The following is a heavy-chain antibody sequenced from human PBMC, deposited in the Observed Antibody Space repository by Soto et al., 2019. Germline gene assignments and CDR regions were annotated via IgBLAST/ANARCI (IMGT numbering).Heavy chain of an antibody. V-gene: IGHV4-59*08. Sequence: QVQLQESGPGLVKPSETLSLTCTVSGGSISSYYWSWIRQPPGKGLEWIGYIYYSGSTNYNPSLKSRVTISVDTSKNQFSLKLSSVTAADTAVYYCARHRDYGGRRGAFDIWGQETMVTVSS. CDR1: GGSISSYY. J-gene: IGHJ3*02. CDR3: ARHRDYGGRRGAFDI. D-gene: IGHD4-17*01. CDR2: IYYSGST.